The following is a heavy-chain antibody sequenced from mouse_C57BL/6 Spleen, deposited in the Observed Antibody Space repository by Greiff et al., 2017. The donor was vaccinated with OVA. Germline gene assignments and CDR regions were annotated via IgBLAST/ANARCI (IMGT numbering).Heavy chain of an antibody. CDR2: ISGGGGNT. CDR1: GFTFSSYT. V-gene: IGHV5-9*01. CDR3: ARRDDGYYYFDY. J-gene: IGHJ2*01. Sequence: EVQRVESGGGLVKPGGSLKLSCAASGFTFSSYTMSWVRQTPEKRLEWVATISGGGGNTYYPDSVKGRFTISRDNAKNTLYLQMSSLRSEDTALYYCARRDDGYYYFDYWGQGTTLTVSS. D-gene: IGHD2-3*01.